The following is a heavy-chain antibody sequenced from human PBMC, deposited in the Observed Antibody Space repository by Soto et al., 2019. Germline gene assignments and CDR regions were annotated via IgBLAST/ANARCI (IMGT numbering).Heavy chain of an antibody. Sequence: PSETLSLTCTVSGDSISGYYWSWIRQPPGKGLEWIGYIYFRGNTNYNPSLKSRVTISVDTSKNQFSLKLSSATAADTAVYYCARGGDARWSNFDYWGQGALVT. V-gene: IGHV4-59*01. J-gene: IGHJ4*02. D-gene: IGHD2-15*01. CDR1: GDSISGYY. CDR3: ARGGDARWSNFDY. CDR2: IYFRGNT.